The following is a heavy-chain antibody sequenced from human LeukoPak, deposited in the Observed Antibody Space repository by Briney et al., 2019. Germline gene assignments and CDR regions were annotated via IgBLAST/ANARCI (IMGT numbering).Heavy chain of an antibody. J-gene: IGHJ6*02. CDR1: GYTFSSYY. V-gene: IGHV1-46*01. Sequence: ASVKVSCKASGYTFSSYYMHWVRQAPGQGLEWMGIINPSGGDTSYAEKFQGRVTMTRDMSTSTVYMELSSLRSEDTAAYYCARSAADGLIITYYYYHGMDVWGQGTTVTVSS. D-gene: IGHD6-13*01. CDR2: INPSGGDT. CDR3: ARSAADGLIITYYYYHGMDV.